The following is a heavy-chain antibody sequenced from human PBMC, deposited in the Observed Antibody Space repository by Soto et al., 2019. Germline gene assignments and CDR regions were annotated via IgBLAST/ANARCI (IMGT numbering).Heavy chain of an antibody. V-gene: IGHV4-34*01. CDR2: INHSGST. Sequence: SETLSLTCAVYGGSFSRYYWSWIRQPPGKGLEWIGEINHSGSTNYNPSLKSRVTISVDTSKNQFSLKLSSVTAADTAVYYCARDRRLITMVRGVSLWFDPWGQGTLVTVSS. J-gene: IGHJ5*02. D-gene: IGHD3-10*01. CDR1: GGSFSRYY. CDR3: ARDRRLITMVRGVSLWFDP.